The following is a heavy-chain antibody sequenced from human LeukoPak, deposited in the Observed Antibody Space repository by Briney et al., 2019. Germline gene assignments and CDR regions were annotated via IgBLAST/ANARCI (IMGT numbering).Heavy chain of an antibody. CDR1: GFTFSSYA. V-gene: IGHV3-30-3*02. CDR3: AKSEVLRYFEGPEYFQH. D-gene: IGHD3-9*01. Sequence: PGRSLRLSCAASGFTFSSYAMHWVRQAPGKGLEWVAVISYDGSNKYYADSVKGRFTISRDNSKNTLYLQMNSLRAEDTAVYYCAKSEVLRYFEGPEYFQHWGQGTLVTVSS. CDR2: ISYDGSNK. J-gene: IGHJ1*01.